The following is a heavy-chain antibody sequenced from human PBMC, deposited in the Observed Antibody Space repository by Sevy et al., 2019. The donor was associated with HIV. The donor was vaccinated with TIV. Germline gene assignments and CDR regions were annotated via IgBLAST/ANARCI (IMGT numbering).Heavy chain of an antibody. Sequence: GGSLRLSCAASGFTFSSYAMSWVRQAPGKGLEWVSAISGSGGSTYYADTVKGRFTISRDNSKKTLYLQMNSLRAEDTAVYYCAKDRDMVVVVAAAPVRSFDYWGQGTLVTVSS. D-gene: IGHD2-15*01. CDR2: ISGSGGST. CDR3: AKDRDMVVVVAAAPVRSFDY. J-gene: IGHJ4*02. V-gene: IGHV3-23*01. CDR1: GFTFSSYA.